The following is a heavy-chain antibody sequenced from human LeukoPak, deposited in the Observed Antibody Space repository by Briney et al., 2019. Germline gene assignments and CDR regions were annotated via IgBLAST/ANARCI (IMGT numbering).Heavy chain of an antibody. V-gene: IGHV3-23*01. D-gene: IGHD6-19*01. CDR2: ISGTAENT. CDR1: GFIFSSYP. J-gene: IGHJ6*02. Sequence: QPGGSLRLSCAASGFIFSSYPMSWVRQAPGKGLEWVSAISGTAENTYYADSVKGRFSISRDNSKNTLYLQMNSLRAEDTAVYYCAKCPVAGTAYYYYGMDVWGQGTTVTVSS. CDR3: AKCPVAGTAYYYYGMDV.